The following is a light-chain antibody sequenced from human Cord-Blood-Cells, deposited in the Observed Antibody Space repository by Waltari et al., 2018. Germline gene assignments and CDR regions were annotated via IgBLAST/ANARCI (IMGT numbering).Light chain of an antibody. Sequence: EIVLTQSPATLSLSPGERATLSCRASQSVSSYLAWYPQKPGQAPSLLIYDASNRATGIPARFSGSVSETDFTLTISSLEPEDCAVYYCQQRSNWPGTFRQGTKLEIK. CDR2: DAS. CDR1: QSVSSY. V-gene: IGKV3-11*01. CDR3: QQRSNWPGT. J-gene: IGKJ2*01.